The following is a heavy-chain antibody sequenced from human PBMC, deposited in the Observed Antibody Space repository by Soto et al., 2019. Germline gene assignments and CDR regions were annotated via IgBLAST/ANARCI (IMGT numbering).Heavy chain of an antibody. CDR1: GFTFSTHG. CDR3: AKGHDLARDQDYYGLDV. D-gene: IGHD3-16*01. CDR2: ISYDGSNK. V-gene: IGHV3-30*18. J-gene: IGHJ6*02. Sequence: QVQLVESGGGVVQPGRSLRLSCVASGFTFSTHGIHWVRQAPGKGLEWVAVISYDGSNKYYADSVKGRFTISRDNSKNTLYRQRSSLTAADTAVYFWAKGHDLARDQDYYGLDVWGQGTTVTVSS.